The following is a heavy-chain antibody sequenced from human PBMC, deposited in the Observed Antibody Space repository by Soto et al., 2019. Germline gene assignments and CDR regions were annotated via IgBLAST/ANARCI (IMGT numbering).Heavy chain of an antibody. V-gene: IGHV1-2*04. J-gene: IGHJ5*02. CDR2: INPNRGGT. CDR1: GYTHTVYY. Sequence: ASLKVSFHPSGYTHTVYYMHWVRLPLRQGLEWMGWINPNRGGTTYAQKFQGWVTMTRDTSIRTAYIELSSRRSDGTAVYYWARGELGSSSGGYNWVDRWGKGNLVPFS. CDR3: ARGELGSSSGGYNWVDR. D-gene: IGHD3-16*01.